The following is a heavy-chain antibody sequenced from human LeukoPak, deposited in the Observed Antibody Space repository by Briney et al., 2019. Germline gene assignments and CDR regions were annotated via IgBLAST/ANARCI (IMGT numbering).Heavy chain of an antibody. V-gene: IGHV4-30-4*01. D-gene: IGHD3-22*01. Sequence: SETLSLTCTVSGGSISSGDYYWSWIRQPPGKGLEWIGYIYYSGSTYYNPSLKSRVTISVDTSKNQFSLKLSSVTAADTAVYYCARSTDSSGYYYDDAFDIWGQGTMVTVSS. CDR3: ARSTDSSGYYYDDAFDI. CDR2: IYYSGST. CDR1: GGSISSGDYY. J-gene: IGHJ3*02.